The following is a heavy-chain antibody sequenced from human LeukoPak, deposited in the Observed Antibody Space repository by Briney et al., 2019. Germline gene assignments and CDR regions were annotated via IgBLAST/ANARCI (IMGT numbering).Heavy chain of an antibody. J-gene: IGHJ4*02. CDR2: IIPISGTT. V-gene: IGHV1-69*06. D-gene: IGHD6-13*01. CDR3: ARDLTHSSSWSENDY. Sequence: GASVKVSCKASGGTLNSYVISWVRQAPGQGLEWMGGIIPISGTTNYAQKFQGRVTITADKSTSTAYMELSSLRSEDTAVYYCARDLTHSSSWSENDYWGQGTLVTVSS. CDR1: GGTLNSYV.